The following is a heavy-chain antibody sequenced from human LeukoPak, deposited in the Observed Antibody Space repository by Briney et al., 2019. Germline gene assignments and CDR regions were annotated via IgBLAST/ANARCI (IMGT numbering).Heavy chain of an antibody. D-gene: IGHD2-2*02. V-gene: IGHV1-69*13. CDR2: IIPIFGTA. Sequence: SVKVSCKASGGTFSSYAISWVRQAPGQGLEWMGGIIPIFGTANYAQKFQGRVTITADESTSTAYMELSSLRSEDTAVYYCARALSPSIVVVPAAIAGGDHDAFDIWGQGTMVTVSS. CDR3: ARALSPSIVVVPAAIAGGDHDAFDI. CDR1: GGTFSSYA. J-gene: IGHJ3*02.